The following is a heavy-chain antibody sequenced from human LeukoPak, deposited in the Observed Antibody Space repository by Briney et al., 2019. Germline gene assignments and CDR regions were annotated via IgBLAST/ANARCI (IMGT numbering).Heavy chain of an antibody. D-gene: IGHD3-3*01. CDR2: ISAYNGNT. CDR1: GNTFTSYG. J-gene: IGHJ1*01. CDR3: ARDPRITIFGVSQYFQH. V-gene: IGHV1-18*01. Sequence: ASVKVSCKASGNTFTSYGISWVRQAPGQGLEWMGWISAYNGNTNYAQKLQGRVTMTTDTSTSTAYMELRSLRSDDTAVYYCARDPRITIFGVSQYFQHWGQGTLVTVSS.